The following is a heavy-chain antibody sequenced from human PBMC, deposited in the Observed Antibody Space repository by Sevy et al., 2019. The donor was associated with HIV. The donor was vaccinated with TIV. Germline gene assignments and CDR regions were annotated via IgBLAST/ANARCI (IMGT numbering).Heavy chain of an antibody. CDR3: ARSGFNIGIAAAEVWWFDP. J-gene: IGHJ5*02. Sequence: SETLSLTCTVSGGSISSYYWSWIRQPPGKGLEWIGYIYYSGSTNYNPSLKSRVTISVDTSKNQFSLKLSSVTAADTAVYYWARSGFNIGIAAAEVWWFDPWGQGTLVTVSS. CDR2: IYYSGST. V-gene: IGHV4-59*01. D-gene: IGHD6-13*01. CDR1: GGSISSYY.